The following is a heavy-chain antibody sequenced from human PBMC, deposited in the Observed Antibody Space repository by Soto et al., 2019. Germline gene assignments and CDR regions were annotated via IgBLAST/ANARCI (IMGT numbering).Heavy chain of an antibody. CDR2: IWYDGSNK. CDR1: GFTFSSYG. Sequence: GVSLRLSCAASGFTFSSYGMHWVRQAPGKGLEWVAVIWYDGSNKYYADSVKGRFTISRDNSKNTLYLQMNSLRDEDTAVYYCARDPHSLDYWGQGTLVTVSS. CDR3: ARDPHSLDY. V-gene: IGHV3-33*01. D-gene: IGHD2-21*01. J-gene: IGHJ4*02.